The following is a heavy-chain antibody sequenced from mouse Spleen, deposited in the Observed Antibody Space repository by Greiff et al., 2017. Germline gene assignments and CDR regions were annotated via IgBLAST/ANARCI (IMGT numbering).Heavy chain of an antibody. V-gene: IGHV5-6*01. Sequence: EVQLVESGGDLVKPGGSLKLSCAASGFTFSSYGMSWVRQTPDKRLEWVATISSGGSYTYYPDSVKGRFTISRDNAKNTLYLQMSSLKSEDTAMYYCARPITTVVATSWYFDVWGTGTTVTVSS. CDR3: ARPITTVVATSWYFDV. J-gene: IGHJ1*03. CDR1: GFTFSSYG. D-gene: IGHD1-1*01. CDR2: ISSGGSYT.